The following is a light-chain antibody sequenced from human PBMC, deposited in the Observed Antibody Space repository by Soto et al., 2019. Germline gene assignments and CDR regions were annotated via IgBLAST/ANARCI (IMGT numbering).Light chain of an antibody. J-gene: IGKJ1*01. CDR3: QQYNNWWT. CDR1: QSVSTS. V-gene: IGKV3-15*01. Sequence: EIVMTKSPATLSVSPGERATLSCRASQSVSTSLAWYQQKPGQAPRLLISGASTRATGVPARFSGSVSETEFTLTISSLQSEDFAVYYCQQYNNWWTFGQGTKVEIK. CDR2: GAS.